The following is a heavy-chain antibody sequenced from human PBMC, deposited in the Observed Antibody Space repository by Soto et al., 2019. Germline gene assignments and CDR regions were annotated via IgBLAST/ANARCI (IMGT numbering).Heavy chain of an antibody. D-gene: IGHD3-10*01. J-gene: IGHJ4*02. V-gene: IGHV3-48*02. CDR3: ARDAGSWGY. Sequence: EGQLVESGGGLVQPGGSLRLPVAASGFTFTTYSMNWVRKAPGKGLEWVSYISSSSSTTYYADSVKGRFTISRDNAKNSLYLQMNSLRDEDTAVYYCARDAGSWGYWGQGTLVTVSS. CDR1: GFTFTTYS. CDR2: ISSSSSTT.